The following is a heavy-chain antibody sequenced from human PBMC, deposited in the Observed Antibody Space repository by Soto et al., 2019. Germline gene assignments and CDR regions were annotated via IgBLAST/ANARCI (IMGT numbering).Heavy chain of an antibody. D-gene: IGHD6-19*01. CDR3: AHNLVAGTSWFDP. CDR2: IYWDDDK. J-gene: IGHJ5*02. Sequence: QITLKESGPTLVKPTQTLTLTCTFSGFSLSTSGVGVVWIRQPPGKALEWLGIIYWDDDKRYRPALKSRLTITTDSSKNQLVLTMTNMDPVLTCTYYCAHNLVAGTSWFDPWGQGTLVTVSS. CDR1: GFSLSTSGVG. V-gene: IGHV2-5*02.